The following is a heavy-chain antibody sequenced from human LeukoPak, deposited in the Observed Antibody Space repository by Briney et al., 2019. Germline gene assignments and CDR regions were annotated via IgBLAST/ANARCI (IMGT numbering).Heavy chain of an antibody. CDR2: ISSSGSTI. Sequence: GGSLRLSCAASGVTFSDYCMSWIRQAPGKGLEWVSYISSSGSTIYYADSVKGRFTISRDNAKNSLYLQMNSLRAEDTAVYYCARDMSSGYYYWANWFDPWGQGTLVTVSS. D-gene: IGHD3-22*01. CDR1: GVTFSDYC. J-gene: IGHJ5*02. CDR3: ARDMSSGYYYWANWFDP. V-gene: IGHV3-11*01.